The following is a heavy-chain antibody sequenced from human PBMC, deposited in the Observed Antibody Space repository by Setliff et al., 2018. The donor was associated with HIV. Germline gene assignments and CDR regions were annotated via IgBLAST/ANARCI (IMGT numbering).Heavy chain of an antibody. CDR2: IYYSGST. J-gene: IGHJ4*02. V-gene: IGHV4-61*03. CDR3: AQLGMVDDFDY. Sequence: SETLSLTCTVSGVSVSSRSYYWSWTRQPPGKGLEWIGYIYYSGSTNYNPSLKSRVTISVDTSKNHFSLKLRSVTAADTAVYHCAQLGMVDDFDYWGQGTLVTVSS. CDR1: GVSVSSRSYY. D-gene: IGHD1-1*01.